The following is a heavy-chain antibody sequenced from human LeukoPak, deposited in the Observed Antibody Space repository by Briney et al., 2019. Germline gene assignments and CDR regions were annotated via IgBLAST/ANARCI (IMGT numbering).Heavy chain of an antibody. D-gene: IGHD2-8*02. CDR2: ISADAVDT. J-gene: IGHJ5*02. Sequence: GGSLRLSCAASGFTFSTYAMSWVRQAPGKGLEWVSAISADAVDTFYAPSVKGRFTISRDNSKNTMYLQINSLRAEDTAIYYCAKDVWWSVSWGQGTLVTVSS. CDR3: AKDVWWSVS. CDR1: GFTFSTYA. V-gene: IGHV3-23*01.